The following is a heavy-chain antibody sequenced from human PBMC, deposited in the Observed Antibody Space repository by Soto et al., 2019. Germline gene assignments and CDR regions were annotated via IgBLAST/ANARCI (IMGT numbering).Heavy chain of an antibody. V-gene: IGHV3-30-3*01. D-gene: IGHD2-2*01. J-gene: IGHJ4*02. CDR1: GFTFSSYA. CDR3: ARARLDTPALDY. Sequence: QVQLVESGGGVVQPGRSLRLSCAASGFTFSSYAMHWVRQAPGKGLEWVAVISYDGSNKYYADSVKGRFTISRDNSKHTLYLQMNSLRAEDTAVYYCARARLDTPALDYWGQGTLVTVSS. CDR2: ISYDGSNK.